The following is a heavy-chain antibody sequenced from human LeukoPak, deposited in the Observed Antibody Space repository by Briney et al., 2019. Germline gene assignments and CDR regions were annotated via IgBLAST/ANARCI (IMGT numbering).Heavy chain of an antibody. J-gene: IGHJ4*02. V-gene: IGHV3-30*18. CDR1: GFTFSNYG. CDR3: AKPSGEYFDY. Sequence: VGSLRLSCAVSGFTFSNYGMDCVREAPGKGLEWVALTSYDGSTKYYADSVKGRFFISKDNSRNTLYLQTNSLRVEDTAMYYCAKPSGEYFDYWGQGTLVSVSP. CDR2: TSYDGSTK.